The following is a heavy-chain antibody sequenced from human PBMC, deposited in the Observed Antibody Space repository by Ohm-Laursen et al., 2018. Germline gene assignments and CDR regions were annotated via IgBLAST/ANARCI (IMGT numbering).Heavy chain of an antibody. CDR3: ARAYIYSSYYHYYGMDV. Sequence: SLRLSCAASGFTFSSYGMHWVRQAPGKGLEWVAVISYDGSNKYYADSVKGRFTISRDNSKNTLYLQMNSLRAEDTAVYYCARAYIYSSYYHYYGMDVWGQGTTVTVSS. CDR1: GFTFSSYG. D-gene: IGHD3-9*01. V-gene: IGHV3-33*05. J-gene: IGHJ6*02. CDR2: ISYDGSNK.